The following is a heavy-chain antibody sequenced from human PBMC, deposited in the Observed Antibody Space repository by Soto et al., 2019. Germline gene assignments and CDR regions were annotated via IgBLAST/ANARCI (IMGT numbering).Heavy chain of an antibody. J-gene: IGHJ4*02. CDR2: IVPMIAKV. CDR1: GDTTSSYT. Sequence: QVQLVQSGAEVQKPGSSVKVSCKASGDTTSSYTIAWVRQAPGQGLEWMGNIVPMIAKVDYPQKFEGRVTITADKSTRTVYMELRSLSSEDTAVYFCALRTGNWNPLAVWGQGTLVTVSS. D-gene: IGHD1-1*01. CDR3: ALRTGNWNPLAV. V-gene: IGHV1-69*02.